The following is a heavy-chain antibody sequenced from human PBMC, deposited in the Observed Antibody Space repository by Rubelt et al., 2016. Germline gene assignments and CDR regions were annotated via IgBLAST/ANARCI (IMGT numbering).Heavy chain of an antibody. CDR3: ATDAVEMATIFVGFRFDY. V-gene: IGHV1-8*02. CDR2: MNPNSGNT. CDR1: GYTFTSYG. J-gene: IGHJ4*02. D-gene: IGHD5-24*01. Sequence: QVQLVQSGAEVKKPGASVKVSCKASGYTFTSYGISWVRQATGQGLEWMGWMNPNSGNTGYAQKFQGRVTMTRNTSISTAYMELSSLRSEDTAVYYCATDAVEMATIFVGFRFDYWGQGTLVTVSS.